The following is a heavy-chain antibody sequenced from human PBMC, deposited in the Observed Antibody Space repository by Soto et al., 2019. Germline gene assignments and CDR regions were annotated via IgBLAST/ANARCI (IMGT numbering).Heavy chain of an antibody. J-gene: IGHJ4*02. D-gene: IGHD6-19*01. V-gene: IGHV1-69*01. CDR2: IVPVFRTP. Sequence: QVPLVQSGAEVKKPGSSVKVSCKASGGPFSNYAISWVRQAPGQGLEWLGGIVPVFRTPNYADKFQGRLTVTADESTSTAYMELSSLTSEDTAMYFCARDARRGQWLVPPGFDFWGQGTLVIVSS. CDR1: GGPFSNYA. CDR3: ARDARRGQWLVPPGFDF.